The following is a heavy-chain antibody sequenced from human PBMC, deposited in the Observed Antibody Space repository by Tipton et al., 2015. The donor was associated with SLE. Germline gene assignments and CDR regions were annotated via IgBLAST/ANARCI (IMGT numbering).Heavy chain of an antibody. D-gene: IGHD4-11*01. V-gene: IGHV4-39*01. CDR1: GDSISNSNYD. CDR3: ARLPNSIYSHYYYHMDV. J-gene: IGHJ6*03. Sequence: LRLSCSVSGDSISNSNYDWAWVRQPPGKGLEWIGSIYFAGSTQYNPSLKSRVTVSLDTSKNQFSLGLTSVTAADTAVYYCARLPNSIYSHYYYHMDVWGKGTTVTVSS. CDR2: IYFAGST.